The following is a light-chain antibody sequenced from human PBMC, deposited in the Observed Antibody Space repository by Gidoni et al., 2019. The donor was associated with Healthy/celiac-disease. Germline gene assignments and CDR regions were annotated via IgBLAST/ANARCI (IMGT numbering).Light chain of an antibody. CDR3: AAWDDSLSGRV. J-gene: IGLJ3*02. V-gene: IGLV1-47*01. Sequence: HSVLTQPPSASGTPGQRTTIPCSRSRSNIGSKYVYWYQPPPGTAPKLLIDRNNQRPSGVPGRFSGSKSGTSAALAISGLRSEDEADYYCAAWDDSLSGRVFGGGTKLTVL. CDR1: RSNIGSKY. CDR2: RNN.